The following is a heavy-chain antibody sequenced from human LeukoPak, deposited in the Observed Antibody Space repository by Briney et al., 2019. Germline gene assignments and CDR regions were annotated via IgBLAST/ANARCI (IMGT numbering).Heavy chain of an antibody. CDR1: GGTFSSYA. CDR2: IIPIFGTA. D-gene: IGHD3-9*01. J-gene: IGHJ6*03. Sequence: SVKVSCKASGGTFSSYAISWVRQAPGQGLEWMGGIIPIFGTANYAQKFQGRVTITADESTSTAYMELSSLRSEDTAVYYCARDLRPAYDILTGYYIWPYYYVDVWGKGTTVTVSS. CDR3: ARDLRPAYDILTGYYIWPYYYVDV. V-gene: IGHV1-69*01.